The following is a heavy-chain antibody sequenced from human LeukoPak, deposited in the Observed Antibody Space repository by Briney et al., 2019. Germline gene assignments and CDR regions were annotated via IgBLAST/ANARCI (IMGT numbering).Heavy chain of an antibody. Sequence: SVKVSCKASGGTFTNYAISWVRQAPGQGLEWMGGIIPMYGRGNYAQKFQGRVTITADESTSTVYMELRSLTSEDTAVYYCARGQSSLGSPYYFDYWGQGTLVTVSS. V-gene: IGHV1-69*13. J-gene: IGHJ4*02. CDR2: IIPMYGRG. D-gene: IGHD3-16*01. CDR3: ARGQSSLGSPYYFDY. CDR1: GGTFTNYA.